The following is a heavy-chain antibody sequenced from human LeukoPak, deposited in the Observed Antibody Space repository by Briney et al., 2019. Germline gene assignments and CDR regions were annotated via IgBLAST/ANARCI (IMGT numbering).Heavy chain of an antibody. CDR2: IIPIFGTA. CDR1: GGTFSSYA. V-gene: IGHV1-69*06. CDR3: ARVRYFDWPYSAGYYYYYMDV. Sequence: SVKVSCKASGGTFSSYAISWVRQAPGQGLEWMGGIIPIFGTANYAQKFQGRVTITADKSTSTAYMELSSLRSEDTAVYYCARVRYFDWPYSAGYYYYYMDVWGKGTTVTVSS. D-gene: IGHD3-9*01. J-gene: IGHJ6*03.